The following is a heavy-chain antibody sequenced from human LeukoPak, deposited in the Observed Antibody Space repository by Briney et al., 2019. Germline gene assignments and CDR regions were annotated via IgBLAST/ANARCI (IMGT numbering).Heavy chain of an antibody. CDR1: GFPFSSYS. D-gene: IGHD4-23*01. CDR2: ISSSTNTI. CDR3: ARGGYGANDDAFDI. Sequence: GGSLRLSCAASGFPFSSYSMNWVPQGPGKGLEWISYISSSTNTIYYADSVKGRFTISRDNAKNSLFLQMNSLRDEDTAVYYCARGGYGANDDAFDIWGRGTMVTVSS. V-gene: IGHV3-48*02. J-gene: IGHJ3*02.